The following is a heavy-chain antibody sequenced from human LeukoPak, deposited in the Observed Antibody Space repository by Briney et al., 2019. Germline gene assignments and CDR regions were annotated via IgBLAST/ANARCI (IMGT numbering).Heavy chain of an antibody. CDR3: VRGPYGASISKWFDP. J-gene: IGHJ5*02. CDR2: IYYSGYT. V-gene: IGHV4-59*01. CDR1: RGSISGYS. Sequence: SETLSLTCTVSRGSISGYSWSGIRQSPGGGLELICYIYYSGYTAYNPSLRSLVTLSVDTSKNQFSLQLRSVTTADTAVYYCVRGPYGASISKWFDPWGQGTQVIVSP. D-gene: IGHD4/OR15-4a*01.